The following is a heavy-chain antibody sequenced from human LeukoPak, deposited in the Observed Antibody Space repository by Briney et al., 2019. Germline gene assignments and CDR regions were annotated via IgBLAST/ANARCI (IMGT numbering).Heavy chain of an antibody. CDR3: ARTDIVVVPAAMGNWFDP. J-gene: IGHJ5*02. D-gene: IGHD2-2*01. V-gene: IGHV1-69*05. Sequence: SVKVSCKASGGTFSSYAISWVRQAPGQGLEWMGGIIPIFGTANYAQKFQGRVTITTDESTSTAYMELSSLRSEDTAVYYCARTDIVVVPAAMGNWFDPWGQGTLVTVSS. CDR1: GGTFSSYA. CDR2: IIPIFGTA.